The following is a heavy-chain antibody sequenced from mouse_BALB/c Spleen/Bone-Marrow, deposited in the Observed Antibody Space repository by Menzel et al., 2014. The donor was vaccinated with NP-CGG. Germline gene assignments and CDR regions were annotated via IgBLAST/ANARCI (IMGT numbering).Heavy chain of an antibody. Sequence: VQLVESGAELARPGASVKMSCKASGYTFTTYTMHWVKQRPGQGLEWIGYINPSSGYTNYIQKFKDKATLTADKSSSTAYMQLSSLTSEDSALYYCARSFYAMDYWGQGTSVTVSS. CDR3: ARSFYAMDY. V-gene: IGHV1-4*01. CDR2: INPSSGYT. CDR1: GYTFTTYT. J-gene: IGHJ4*01.